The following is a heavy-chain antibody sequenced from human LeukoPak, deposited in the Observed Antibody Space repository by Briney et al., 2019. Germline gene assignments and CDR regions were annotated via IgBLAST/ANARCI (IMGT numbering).Heavy chain of an antibody. Sequence: KTGGSLRLSCAASGLSFSNAWMNWVRQAPGKGLEWVSSISSSSSYIYYADSVKGRFTISRDNAKNSLYLQMNSLRAEDTAVYYCAREMATTHRPNDAFDIWGQGTMVTVSS. CDR1: GLSFSNAW. D-gene: IGHD5-24*01. J-gene: IGHJ3*02. CDR2: ISSSSSYI. V-gene: IGHV3-21*01. CDR3: AREMATTHRPNDAFDI.